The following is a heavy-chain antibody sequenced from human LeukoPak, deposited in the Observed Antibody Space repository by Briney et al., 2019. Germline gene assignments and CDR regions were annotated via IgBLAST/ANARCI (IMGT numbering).Heavy chain of an antibody. J-gene: IGHJ4*02. Sequence: PSETLSLTCSVSGGSINSGYWSWIRQPPGKGLEWIGLLYPSGSTNYNPSLKSRVTISVDTSRTQFSLKLSSMTAADTAVYYCARGWGSYYDSSGYDYWGQGTLVTVSS. V-gene: IGHV4-59*01. CDR2: LYPSGST. CDR3: ARGWGSYYDSSGYDY. CDR1: GGSINSGY. D-gene: IGHD3-22*01.